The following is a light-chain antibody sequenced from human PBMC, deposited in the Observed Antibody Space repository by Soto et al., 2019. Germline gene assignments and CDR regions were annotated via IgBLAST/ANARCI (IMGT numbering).Light chain of an antibody. Sequence: QSALTQPASVSGSPGQSITISCTGTSSDVGGYNYVSWYQQHPGKAPKLMIYEVSNRPSGVSNRFSGSKSGNTASLTISGLQAEDGANYYCSSYTRSSTGVFGGGTKLTVL. CDR2: EVS. CDR1: SSDVGGYNY. J-gene: IGLJ3*02. CDR3: SSYTRSSTGV. V-gene: IGLV2-14*01.